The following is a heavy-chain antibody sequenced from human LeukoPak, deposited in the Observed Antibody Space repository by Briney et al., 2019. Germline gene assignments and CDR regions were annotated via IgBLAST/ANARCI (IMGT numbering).Heavy chain of an antibody. D-gene: IGHD1-26*01. CDR2: IYYSGTT. J-gene: IGHJ4*02. Sequence: PGGSLRLSCAASGFTFSSFEVNWVRQPPGKGLEWIGTIYYSGTTYYNPSLKSRLTISVDTSKNQLSLKLSSVTAAGTAVYYCARHWPTAWELLAIFDSWGQGTLVTVSS. CDR3: ARHWPTAWELLAIFDS. CDR1: GFTFSSFE. V-gene: IGHV4-39*01.